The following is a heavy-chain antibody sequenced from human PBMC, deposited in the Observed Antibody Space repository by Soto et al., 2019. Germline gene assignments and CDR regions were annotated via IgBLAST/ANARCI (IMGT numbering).Heavy chain of an antibody. D-gene: IGHD3-16*01. CDR2: ICDSGST. J-gene: IGHJ4*02. CDR3: ARQGENDYFDF. CDR1: SGSINKYC. V-gene: IGHV4-59*08. Sequence: QVQLQESGPGLVKPSETLSLTCTVSSGSINKYCWSWIRQPPGKELEWIGYICDSGSTNYNPSLTSRVTMSVDTSKNQFSFNLSSMTAADTAIYYCARQGENDYFDFWGQGALVTVSS.